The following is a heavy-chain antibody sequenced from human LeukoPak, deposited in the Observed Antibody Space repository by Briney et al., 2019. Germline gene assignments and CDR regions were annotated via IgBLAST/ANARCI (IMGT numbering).Heavy chain of an antibody. CDR2: ISGSSGHT. V-gene: IGHV3-23*01. J-gene: IGHJ4*02. CDR3: AKVGFSEMEWLLYSDH. CDR1: GLTLSSYA. Sequence: GGSLRLSCAASGLTLSSYAMSWVRQAPGKGLEWVSAISGSSGHTYYADSVKGRFTISRDNSKNTLYLQMNSLRAEDTAVYYCAKVGFSEMEWLLYSDHWGQGTLVTVSS. D-gene: IGHD3-3*01.